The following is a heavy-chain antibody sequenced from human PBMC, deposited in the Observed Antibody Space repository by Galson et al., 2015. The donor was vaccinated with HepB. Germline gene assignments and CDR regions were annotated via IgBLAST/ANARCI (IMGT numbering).Heavy chain of an antibody. J-gene: IGHJ4*02. Sequence: QSGAEVKKPGESLKISCKGSGYSFTNYWIGWVRQMPGKGLEWMGIIFPGDSDTRYSPSFQGQVTISADKSITTAYLQWSSLKASDTAMYYCVRSGVEYSSSPRYFDYWGQGTLVTVSS. CDR2: IFPGDSDT. D-gene: IGHD6-6*01. V-gene: IGHV5-51*03. CDR3: VRSGVEYSSSPRYFDY. CDR1: GYSFTNYW.